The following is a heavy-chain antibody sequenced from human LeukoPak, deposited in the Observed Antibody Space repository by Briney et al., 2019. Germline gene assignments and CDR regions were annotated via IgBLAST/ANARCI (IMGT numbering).Heavy chain of an antibody. Sequence: PSETLSLTCTVSGYSISSGYYRGWIRQPPGKGLEWIGSIYHSGSTYYHPSLKSRVTRSGDTSNNRFSLKLSSVTAADTAVYYCAGSITFGGGIIVCGQGTLVTVSS. CDR2: IYHSGST. CDR3: AGSITFGGGIIV. V-gene: IGHV4-38-2*02. D-gene: IGHD3-16*01. J-gene: IGHJ4*02. CDR1: GYSISSGYY.